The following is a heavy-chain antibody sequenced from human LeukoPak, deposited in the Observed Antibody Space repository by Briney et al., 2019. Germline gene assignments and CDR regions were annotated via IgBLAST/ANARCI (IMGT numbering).Heavy chain of an antibody. V-gene: IGHV1-2*02. CDR1: GYTFTGYY. D-gene: IGHD3-22*01. CDR2: INPNSGGT. Sequence: TSVKVSCKASGYTFTGYYMHWVRQAPGQGLEWMGWINPNSGGTNYAQKFQGRVTMTRDTSIGTAYMELSRLRSDDTAVYYCARDLDYYDSSGYGSHAFDIWGQGTMVTVSS. J-gene: IGHJ3*02. CDR3: ARDLDYYDSSGYGSHAFDI.